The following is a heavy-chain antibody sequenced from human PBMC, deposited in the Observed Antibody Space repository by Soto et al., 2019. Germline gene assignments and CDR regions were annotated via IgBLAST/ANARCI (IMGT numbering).Heavy chain of an antibody. J-gene: IGHJ4*02. D-gene: IGHD5-12*01. V-gene: IGHV4-31*03. Sequence: QVQLQESGPGLVKPSQTLSLTCTVSGDSISSGGYYWSWIRQHPGKGLEWIGYIYYSGSTYYNPSLESRVTRSVDTSKNQFSLRLSSVTAADTAVYYCARTGDGGYDYFDYWGQGTLVTVSS. CDR1: GDSISSGGYY. CDR2: IYYSGST. CDR3: ARTGDGGYDYFDY.